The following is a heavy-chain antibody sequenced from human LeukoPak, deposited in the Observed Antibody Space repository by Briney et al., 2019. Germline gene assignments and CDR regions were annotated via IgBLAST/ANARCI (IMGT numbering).Heavy chain of an antibody. CDR3: ARGRNRITMVRGVIIPYYFDY. Sequence: SETLSLTCAVYGGSFSGYYWSWIRQPPGKGLEWIGEINHSGSTNYNPSLTSRVTISVDTSKNQFSLKLSSVTAADTAVYYCARGRNRITMVRGVIIPYYFDYWGQGTLVTVSS. CDR1: GGSFSGYY. V-gene: IGHV4-34*01. CDR2: INHSGST. D-gene: IGHD3-10*01. J-gene: IGHJ4*02.